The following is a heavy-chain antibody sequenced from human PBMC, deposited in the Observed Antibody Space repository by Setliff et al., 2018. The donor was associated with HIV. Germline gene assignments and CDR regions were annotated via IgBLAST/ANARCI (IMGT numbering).Heavy chain of an antibody. CDR3: ARGRMAAAATIFYYMDV. CDR2: ISHSERS. Sequence: NPSETLSLTCALYGGSLSGYSWTWIRQSPGKGLEWIGGISHSERSNYNPSLRSRVTISLDTSKNQFSLNLRSVTAADTAVYYCARGRMAAAATIFYYMDVWAKGTTVTVSS. D-gene: IGHD6-13*01. CDR1: GGSLSGYS. V-gene: IGHV4-34*01. J-gene: IGHJ6*03.